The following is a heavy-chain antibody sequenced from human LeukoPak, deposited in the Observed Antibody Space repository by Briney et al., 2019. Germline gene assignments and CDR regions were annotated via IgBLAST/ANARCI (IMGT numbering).Heavy chain of an antibody. J-gene: IGHJ4*02. CDR2: INHSGST. V-gene: IGHV4-34*01. CDR1: GGSFSGYY. Sequence: SETLSLTCAVYGGSFSGYYWSWIRQPPGKGLEWIGEINHSGSTNYNPSLKSRVTISVDTSKNQFSLKLSSVTAADTAVYYCARAVGYSSGWYLVDWGQGTLVTVSS. D-gene: IGHD6-19*01. CDR3: ARAVGYSSGWYLVD.